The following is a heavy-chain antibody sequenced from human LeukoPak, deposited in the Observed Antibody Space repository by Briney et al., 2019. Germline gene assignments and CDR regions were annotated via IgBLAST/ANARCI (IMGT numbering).Heavy chain of an antibody. CDR3: TRDCSGSRCYEEMDY. D-gene: IGHD2-15*01. CDR2: IRSKAFGATT. V-gene: IGHV3-49*04. Sequence: GASLRLSCKASGFTFGDYAMSWVRQAPGKGLEWVGFIRSKAFGATTDYAASVKGRFTVSRDDSKSIAYLQMNSLKTEDTAVYYCTRDCSGSRCYEEMDYWGQGTLVTVSS. CDR1: GFTFGDYA. J-gene: IGHJ4*02.